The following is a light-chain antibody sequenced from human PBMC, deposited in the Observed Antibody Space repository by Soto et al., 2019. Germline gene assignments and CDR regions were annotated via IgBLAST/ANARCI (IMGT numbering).Light chain of an antibody. CDR2: DVT. Sequence: QSALTQPPSASGSPGQSVTISCTGPRSDIGGDNYVSWYHQQPGKAPKLIIYDVTERPSGVPGRFSGSKSGDTASLTVTGLQADDEGEYYCSSFAGSNNYIVFGGGTKLTVL. J-gene: IGLJ2*01. CDR3: SSFAGSNNYIV. V-gene: IGLV2-8*01. CDR1: RSDIGGDNY.